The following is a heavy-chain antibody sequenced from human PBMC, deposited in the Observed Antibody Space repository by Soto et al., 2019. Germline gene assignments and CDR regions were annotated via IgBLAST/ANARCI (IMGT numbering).Heavy chain of an antibody. CDR3: ATDLPYYYDSRGYTSSLDY. Sequence: ASVKVACKVSGYTLTELSMHWLRQAPGKVLEWMGGFDPEDGETIYAQKFQGRVTMTEDTSTDTAYMELSSLRSEDTAVYYCATDLPYYYDSRGYTSSLDYWGQGTLVTVSS. CDR1: GYTLTELS. V-gene: IGHV1-24*01. CDR2: FDPEDGET. D-gene: IGHD3-22*01. J-gene: IGHJ4*02.